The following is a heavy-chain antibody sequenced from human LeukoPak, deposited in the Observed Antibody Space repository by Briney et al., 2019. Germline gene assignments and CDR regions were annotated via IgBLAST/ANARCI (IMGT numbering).Heavy chain of an antibody. J-gene: IGHJ6*02. V-gene: IGHV1-18*01. CDR1: GYIFTSYG. Sequence: ASVKVSCKASGYIFTSYGISWVRQAPGQGLEWMGSISVYNGNTNYPQRLQGRVTMTTDTSTSTAYMELRSLRSDDTAVYYCARCGYYYGSGGNYGMDVWGQGTTVTVSS. D-gene: IGHD3-10*01. CDR3: ARCGYYYGSGGNYGMDV. CDR2: ISVYNGNT.